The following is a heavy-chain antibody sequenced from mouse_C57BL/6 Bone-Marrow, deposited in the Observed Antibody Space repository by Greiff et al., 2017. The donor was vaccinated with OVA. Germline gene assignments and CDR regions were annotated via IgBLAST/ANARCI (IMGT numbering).Heavy chain of an antibody. V-gene: IGHV7-3*01. D-gene: IGHD1-1*01. CDR1: GFTFTAYY. J-gene: IGHJ2*01. CDR3: ARDYYGSSYCDY. Sequence: EVKLVESGGGLVQPGGSLSLSCAASGFTFTAYYMSWVRQPPGKALAWLGFIRNKANGYTTEYSASVKGRFTISRDNSQSSLYLQMNALRAEDSATYYCARDYYGSSYCDYWGQGTTLTVAS. CDR2: IRNKANGYTT.